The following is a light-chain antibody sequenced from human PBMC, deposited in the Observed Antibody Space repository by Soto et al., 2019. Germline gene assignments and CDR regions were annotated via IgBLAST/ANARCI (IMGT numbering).Light chain of an antibody. Sequence: DIVMTQSPLSLPVTPGEPASISCRSSQSLLHSNGYNYLDWYLQKPGQSPQLLIYLGSNRSSGVPDRFSGSGSGTDITLKISRVEAEDVGVYYCMQALQTPYTFG. CDR3: MQALQTPYT. V-gene: IGKV2-28*01. J-gene: IGKJ2*01. CDR2: LGS. CDR1: QSLLHSNGYNY.